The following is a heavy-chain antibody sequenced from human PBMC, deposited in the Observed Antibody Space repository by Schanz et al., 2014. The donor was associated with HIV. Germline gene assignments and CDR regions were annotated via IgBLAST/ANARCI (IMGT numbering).Heavy chain of an antibody. CDR3: AKEMRNDYGWGEWFDP. V-gene: IGHV3-23*04. CDR1: GFTFSDFW. D-gene: IGHD4-17*01. Sequence: EVHLVESGGGMVQPGGSLRLSCSGFGFTFSDFWMTWVRQAPGKGLEWVAVITGSSAHTYYADSVKGRFTISRDNSKNTQYMQMNRLRVEAAAEDYYAKEMRNDYGWGEWFDPWGRGTLVTVSS. CDR2: ITGSSAHT. J-gene: IGHJ5*02.